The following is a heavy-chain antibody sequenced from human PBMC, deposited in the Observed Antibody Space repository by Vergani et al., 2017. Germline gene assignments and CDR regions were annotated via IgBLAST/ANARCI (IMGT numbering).Heavy chain of an antibody. V-gene: IGHV3-66*02. CDR3: ARGNYYGSGTYVDP. Sequence: VQLVESGGGLVKPGGSLRLSCAASGFTFSDYYMSWIRQAPGKGLEWVSHIYSGDETYYADSVKGRVTISRDTSTNTLHLQINNLRVEDTAVYYCARGNYYGSGTYVDPWGQGTLVTVSS. J-gene: IGHJ5*02. CDR2: IYSGDET. CDR1: GFTFSDYY. D-gene: IGHD3-10*01.